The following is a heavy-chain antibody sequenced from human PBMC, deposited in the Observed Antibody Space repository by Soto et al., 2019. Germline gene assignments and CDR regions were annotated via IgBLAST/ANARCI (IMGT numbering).Heavy chain of an antibody. D-gene: IGHD3-3*01. J-gene: IGHJ5*02. Sequence: ASVKVSCKASGGTFSSYTISWVRQAPGKGLEWMGGFDPEDGETIYAQKFQGRVTMTEDTSTDTAYMELSSLRSEDTAVYYCATVADFWSGNNWFDPWGQGTLVTVSS. CDR1: GGTFSSYT. CDR2: FDPEDGET. CDR3: ATVADFWSGNNWFDP. V-gene: IGHV1-24*01.